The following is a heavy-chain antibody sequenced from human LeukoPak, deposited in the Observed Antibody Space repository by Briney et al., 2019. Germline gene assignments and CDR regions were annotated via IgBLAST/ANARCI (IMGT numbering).Heavy chain of an antibody. D-gene: IGHD3-10*01. CDR3: AREGVYYNSGSFYFDY. CDR2: LNAGNGNT. V-gene: IGHV1-3*01. CDR1: GYTFTTYP. Sequence: GASVKVSCRVSGYTFTTYPMHWLRQAPGQGLEWMGWLNAGNGNTKYSQRFQDRVTITRDTSANIVYMELSSLRSEDTAVYYCAREGVYYNSGSFYFDYWGQGTLVTVSS. J-gene: IGHJ4*02.